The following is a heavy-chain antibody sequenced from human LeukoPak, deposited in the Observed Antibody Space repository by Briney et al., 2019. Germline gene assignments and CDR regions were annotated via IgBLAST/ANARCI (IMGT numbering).Heavy chain of an antibody. V-gene: IGHV3-23*01. CDR2: ISGSGGST. CDR1: GFTFSSYA. Sequence: GGSLRLSCAASGFTFSSYAMSWVRQAPGKGLEWVSAISGSGGSTYYADSVKGRFTISRDNSKNTLYLQMNSLRAEDTAVYYCANPATYYYDSSGYSTLDYWGQGTLVTVSS. CDR3: ANPATYYYDSSGYSTLDY. D-gene: IGHD3-22*01. J-gene: IGHJ4*02.